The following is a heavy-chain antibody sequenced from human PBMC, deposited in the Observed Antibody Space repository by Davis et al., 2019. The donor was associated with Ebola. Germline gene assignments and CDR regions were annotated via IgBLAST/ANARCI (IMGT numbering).Heavy chain of an antibody. Sequence: ASVKVSCKASGYTFTSYGISWVRQAPGQGLEWMGWINTNTGNPTYAQGFTGRFVFSLDTSVNTAYLEITSLKAEDTAVYFCASSGSHYYIMDVWGQGTTVTVSS. CDR2: INTNTGNP. D-gene: IGHD6-19*01. J-gene: IGHJ6*02. CDR3: ASSGSHYYIMDV. CDR1: GYTFTSYG. V-gene: IGHV7-4-1*02.